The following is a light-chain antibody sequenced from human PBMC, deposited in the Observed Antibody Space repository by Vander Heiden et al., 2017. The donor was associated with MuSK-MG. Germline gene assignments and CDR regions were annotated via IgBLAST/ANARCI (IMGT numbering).Light chain of an antibody. Sequence: DIQMIQSPSSLSASVGHRVTITCRASQSISSYLNWYQQKPVKAPKLLIYAASSWPSGVPSRLSGSGYGKDSPLTISRRQPKEFASYTCQQSDSTPMYTFGQGTKLEIK. CDR1: QSISSY. CDR3: QQSDSTPMYT. CDR2: AAS. J-gene: IGKJ2*01. V-gene: IGKV1-39*01.